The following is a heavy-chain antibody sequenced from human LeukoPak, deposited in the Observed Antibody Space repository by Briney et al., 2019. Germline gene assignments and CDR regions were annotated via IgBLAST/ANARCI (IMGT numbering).Heavy chain of an antibody. V-gene: IGHV3-48*03. CDR1: GFTFSSYE. Sequence: VGSLRLSCAASGFTFSSYELNWVRQAPGEGLEWISYISSSGSTIYYADSVKGRFTISRDNAKNSLYLQMNSLSAEDTAVYYCARGGVAARPSGYWGQGTLITVCS. D-gene: IGHD6-6*01. J-gene: IGHJ4*02. CDR3: ARGGVAARPSGY. CDR2: ISSSGSTI.